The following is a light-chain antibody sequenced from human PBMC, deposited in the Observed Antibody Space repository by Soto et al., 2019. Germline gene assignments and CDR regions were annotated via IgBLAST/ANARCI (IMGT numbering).Light chain of an antibody. CDR1: SSDVGGYNY. V-gene: IGLV2-14*03. CDR2: DVT. Sequence: QSVLTQPASVSGSPGQSIAISCTGTSSDVGGYNYVSWYQQHPGKAPKLIIYDVTNRPSGVSDRFSGSKSGNTASLTISGLQAEDEDDYYCSSYTSSSTLFGGGTKLTVL. J-gene: IGLJ2*01. CDR3: SSYTSSSTL.